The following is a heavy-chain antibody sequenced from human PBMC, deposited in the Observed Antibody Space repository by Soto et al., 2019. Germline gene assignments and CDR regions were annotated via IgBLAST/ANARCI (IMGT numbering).Heavy chain of an antibody. CDR3: TRDLIVATIEGYYYYYGMDV. V-gene: IGHV3-49*04. Sequence: GGSLRLACTASGFTFGDYAVSLVRQAPGKGLEWVGFIRSKAYGGTTEYAASVKGRFTISRDDSKSIAYLQMNSLKTEDTAVYYCTRDLIVATIEGYYYYYGMDVWGQGTTVTVSS. CDR1: GFTFGDYA. D-gene: IGHD5-12*01. J-gene: IGHJ6*02. CDR2: IRSKAYGGTT.